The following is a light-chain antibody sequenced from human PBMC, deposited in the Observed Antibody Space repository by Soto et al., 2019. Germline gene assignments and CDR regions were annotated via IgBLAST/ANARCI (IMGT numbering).Light chain of an antibody. CDR1: SNDIGGYNY. CDR2: AAS. V-gene: IGLV2-14*01. J-gene: IGLJ1*01. CDR3: SSFSVASPL. Sequence: QSALTQPASMSGSPGQSVTISCAGTSNDIGGYNYVSWYQHHPGTAPKLIIYAASSRPSGVSHRSSGSKSGNTAPPTISGLQAEDEADYYCSSFSVASPLFGTGTKVTVL.